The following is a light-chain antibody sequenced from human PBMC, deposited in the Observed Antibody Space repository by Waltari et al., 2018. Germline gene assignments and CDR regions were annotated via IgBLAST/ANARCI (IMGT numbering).Light chain of an antibody. CDR2: GAA. Sequence: SCRARQSVSRTLAWYQRKPGQAPRLLIYGAASRATGSPERFSGGGSGTDFSLTSSRLEPEDFAVYYCQQYVRLPVTFGQGTKVEIK. V-gene: IGKV3-20*01. J-gene: IGKJ1*01. CDR3: QQYVRLPVT. CDR1: QSVSRT.